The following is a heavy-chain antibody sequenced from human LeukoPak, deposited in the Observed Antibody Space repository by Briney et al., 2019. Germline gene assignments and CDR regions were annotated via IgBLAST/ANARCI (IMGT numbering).Heavy chain of an antibody. J-gene: IGHJ3*02. D-gene: IGHD3-10*01. CDR2: INHRGTT. V-gene: IGHV4-34*01. CDR3: ARSHYYGSGPPFDI. Sequence: SETLSLTCAVYGGSFSGYYWSWIRQPPGKGPEWIGEINHRGTTNYNPSLKSRVTMSLDTSKNQFSLRLSSVTAADTAVYYCARSHYYGSGPPFDIWGQGTMVTVSS. CDR1: GGSFSGYY.